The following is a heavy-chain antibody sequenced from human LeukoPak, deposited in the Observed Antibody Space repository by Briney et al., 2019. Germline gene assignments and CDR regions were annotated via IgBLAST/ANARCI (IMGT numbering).Heavy chain of an antibody. CDR2: INPSGGST. J-gene: IGHJ4*02. CDR1: GYTFTSYY. Sequence: GASVKVSCKASGYTFTSYYMHWVRQAPGQGPEWMGIINPSGGSTSYAQKFQGRVTMTRDTSTSTVYMELSSLRSEDTAVYYCARALYYDSSGYYALDGYWGQGTLVTVSS. CDR3: ARALYYDSSGYYALDGY. V-gene: IGHV1-46*01. D-gene: IGHD3-22*01.